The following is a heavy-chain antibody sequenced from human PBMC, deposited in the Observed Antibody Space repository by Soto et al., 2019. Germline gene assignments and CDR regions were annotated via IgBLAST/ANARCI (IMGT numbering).Heavy chain of an antibody. CDR1: GGSFSGYY. J-gene: IGHJ6*02. CDR3: ARGGLDIVVVTAIKYYYYYGMDV. CDR2: INHSGST. Sequence: WETLSLTCAVYGGSFSGYYWSWIRQPPGKGLEWIGEINHSGSTNYNPSLKSRVTISVDTSKNQFSLKLSSVTAADTAVYYCARGGLDIVVVTAIKYYYYYGMDVWGQGTTVTVSS. V-gene: IGHV4-34*01. D-gene: IGHD2-21*02.